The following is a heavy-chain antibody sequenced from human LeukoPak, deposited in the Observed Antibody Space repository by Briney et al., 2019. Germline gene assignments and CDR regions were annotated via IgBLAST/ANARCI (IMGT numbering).Heavy chain of an antibody. D-gene: IGHD3-22*01. V-gene: IGHV3-30*02. Sequence: GGSLRLSCAASGFTFSSYGMHWVRQAPGKGLEWVAFIRYDGSNKYYADSVKGRFTISRDNSRNTLYLQMNSLRAEDTAVYYCAKEGTYFYESVGYYPLDYWGQGTLVTVSS. CDR3: AKEGTYFYESVGYYPLDY. CDR2: IRYDGSNK. J-gene: IGHJ4*02. CDR1: GFTFSSYG.